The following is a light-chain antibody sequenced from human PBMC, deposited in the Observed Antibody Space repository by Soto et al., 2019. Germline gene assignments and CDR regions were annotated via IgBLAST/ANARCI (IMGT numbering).Light chain of an antibody. J-gene: IGKJ4*01. CDR2: KAS. V-gene: IGKV1-5*03. CDR1: QTISSW. Sequence: DIQMTQSPSTLSGSVGDRVTITCRASQTISSWLAWYQQKPGKAPKLLIYKASTLKSGVPSRFSGSGSGTEFTLTIRSLQPEDFATYYCLQHNSYPLTFGGGTKVDIK. CDR3: LQHNSYPLT.